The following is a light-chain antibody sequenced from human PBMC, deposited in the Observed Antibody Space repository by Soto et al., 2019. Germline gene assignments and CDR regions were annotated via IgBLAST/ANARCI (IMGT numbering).Light chain of an antibody. CDR3: QKYGGPPYT. J-gene: IGKJ2*01. CDR2: GAS. V-gene: IGKV3-20*01. Sequence: ENVLTQSPGTLALSPGDRATLSCRASQSVGASYLAWYQQKLGQAPRLLIFGASNRATGVAARFIGSGSGTDFTLTITRLEPEDFAVYFCQKYGGPPYTFGQGTKLEIK. CDR1: QSVGASY.